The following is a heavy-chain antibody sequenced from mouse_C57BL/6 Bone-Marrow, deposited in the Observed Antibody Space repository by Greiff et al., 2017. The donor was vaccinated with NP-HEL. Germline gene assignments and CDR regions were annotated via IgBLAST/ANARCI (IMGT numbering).Heavy chain of an antibody. CDR1: GYTFTSYW. Sequence: QVQLQQPGAELVKPGASVKLSCKASGYTFTSYWMHWVKQRPGQGLEWIGMIHPNSGSTNYNEKFKSKATLTVDKSSSTAYMQLSSLTSEDSAVYYCASHYYGSSYEGYAMDYWGQGTSVTVSS. D-gene: IGHD1-1*01. CDR2: IHPNSGST. CDR3: ASHYYGSSYEGYAMDY. J-gene: IGHJ4*01. V-gene: IGHV1-64*01.